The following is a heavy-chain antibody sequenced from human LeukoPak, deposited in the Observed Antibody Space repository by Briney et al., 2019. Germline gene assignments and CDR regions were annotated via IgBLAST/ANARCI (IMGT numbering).Heavy chain of an antibody. V-gene: IGHV4-4*02. J-gene: IGHJ4*02. Sequence: SETLSLTCGVSGGSIDITNYWSWVRQAPGEGLEWIGEISHDGTRNYNPSLRSRVAMSLDRANNQLSLSLTSVIAADTAVYYCTREDRPFCPFAYWGQGVLVTVSS. CDR1: GGSIDITNY. CDR3: TREDRPFCPFAY. CDR2: ISHDGTR. D-gene: IGHD3-22*01.